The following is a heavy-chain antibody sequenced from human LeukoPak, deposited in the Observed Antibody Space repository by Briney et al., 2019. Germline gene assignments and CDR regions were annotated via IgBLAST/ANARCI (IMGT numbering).Heavy chain of an antibody. Sequence: SETLSLTCTVSGDSINSLDLWSWVRQPPGKGLEWIGEINHSGSTNYNPSLKSRVTISVDTSKNQFSLKLSSVTAADTAVYYCARHTAMEYFDYWGQGTLVTVSS. J-gene: IGHJ4*02. D-gene: IGHD5-18*01. V-gene: IGHV4-4*02. CDR3: ARHTAMEYFDY. CDR1: GDSINSLDL. CDR2: INHSGST.